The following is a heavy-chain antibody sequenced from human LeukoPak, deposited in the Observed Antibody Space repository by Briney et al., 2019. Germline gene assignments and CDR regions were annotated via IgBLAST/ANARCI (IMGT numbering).Heavy chain of an antibody. CDR3: ARGQRNYFRAVDD. V-gene: IGHV4-59*01. J-gene: IGHJ4*02. Sequence: PSETPSLTCTVSGASISTYYWSWIRQPPGKGLEWIGYIYYSGSTNYNPSLKSRVTMSVDTSKNQFSLRLTSVTAADSAVYYCARGQRNYFRAVDDWGQGPLVTVSS. CDR2: IYYSGST. CDR1: GASISTYY. D-gene: IGHD1-7*01.